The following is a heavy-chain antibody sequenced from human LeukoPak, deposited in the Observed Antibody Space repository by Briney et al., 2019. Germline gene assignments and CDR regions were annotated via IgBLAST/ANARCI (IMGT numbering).Heavy chain of an antibody. CDR3: ANVYDSSGYSLWYFDL. V-gene: IGHV3-30*02. J-gene: IGHJ2*01. D-gene: IGHD3-22*01. CDR1: GFTVSSNE. Sequence: GGSLRLSCAASGFTVSSNEMSWVRQAPGKGLEWVAFIRYDGSNKYYADSVKGRFTISRDNSKNTLYLQMNSLRAEDTAVYYCANVYDSSGYSLWYFDLWGRGTLVTVSS. CDR2: IRYDGSNK.